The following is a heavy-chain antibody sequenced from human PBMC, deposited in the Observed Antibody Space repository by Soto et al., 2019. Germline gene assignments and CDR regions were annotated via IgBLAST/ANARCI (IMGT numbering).Heavy chain of an antibody. D-gene: IGHD3-10*01. CDR2: ISAYNGNT. CDR1: GYTFTSYG. CDR3: ARDYYGSGSYPYYYGMDV. J-gene: IGHJ6*02. Sequence: QVQLVQSGAEVKKPGASVKVSCKASGYTFTSYGISWVRQAPGQGLEWMGWISAYNGNTNYAQKLQGRVTMTTDTSTSTAYMELMSLRSDDTAVYYCARDYYGSGSYPYYYGMDVWGQGTTVTVSS. V-gene: IGHV1-18*01.